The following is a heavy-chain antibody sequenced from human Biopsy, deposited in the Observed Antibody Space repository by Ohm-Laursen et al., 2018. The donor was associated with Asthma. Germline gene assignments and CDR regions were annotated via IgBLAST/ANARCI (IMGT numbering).Heavy chain of an antibody. CDR2: ISWNSGNI. D-gene: IGHD3-22*01. Sequence: SLRLSCAAYGFSFDDCAMHWVRQAPAKGLEWVSSISWNSGNIDYAVSVKGGFTISRDNAKNYLYLQMQSLRPEDTAFYYCAKSADCYDSTDYLDFWGRGTLVTVSS. CDR1: GFSFDDCA. V-gene: IGHV3-9*01. J-gene: IGHJ4*01. CDR3: AKSADCYDSTDYLDF.